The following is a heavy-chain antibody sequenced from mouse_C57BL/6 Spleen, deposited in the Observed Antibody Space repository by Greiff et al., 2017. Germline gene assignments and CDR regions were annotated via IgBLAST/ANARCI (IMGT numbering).Heavy chain of an antibody. CDR3: TSFPNWACCDY. CDR1: GYTFTDYE. J-gene: IGHJ2*01. Sequence: QVQLQQSGAELVRPGASVTLSCKASGYTFTDYEMHWVKQTPVHGLEWIGAIDPETGGTAYNQKFKGKAILTADKSSSTAYMELRSLTSEDSAVYYCTSFPNWACCDYWGQGTTLTVSS. CDR2: IDPETGGT. D-gene: IGHD4-1*02. V-gene: IGHV1-15*01.